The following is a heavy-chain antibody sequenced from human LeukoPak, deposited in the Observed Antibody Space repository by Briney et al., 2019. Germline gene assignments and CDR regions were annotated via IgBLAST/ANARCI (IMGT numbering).Heavy chain of an antibody. V-gene: IGHV3-23*01. CDR3: AREVGPFDY. Sequence: GGSLRLSCVASEFTFSIYWMSWVRQAPGKGLEWVASISASGDSTYYADSVKGRFTISRDNSKNTLYLQMSSLRAADTAVYYCAREVGPFDYWGQGALVTVSS. CDR1: EFTFSIYW. CDR2: ISASGDST. J-gene: IGHJ4*02. D-gene: IGHD3-10*01.